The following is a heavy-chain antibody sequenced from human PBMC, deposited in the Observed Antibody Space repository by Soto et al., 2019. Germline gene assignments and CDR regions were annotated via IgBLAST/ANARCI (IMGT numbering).Heavy chain of an antibody. D-gene: IGHD1-26*01. V-gene: IGHV4-59*08. CDR1: GGSMSRYY. J-gene: IGHJ4*02. Sequence: PSETLSLTCTVSGGSMSRYYWGWIRQPPGKGLEWLGWIYYSGSTKYNPSLKGRLTMSVDTSKNQFSLKLSSVTAADSGFYYCARHVGEIDYWGQGTLVTVSS. CDR3: ARHVGEIDY. CDR2: IYYSGST.